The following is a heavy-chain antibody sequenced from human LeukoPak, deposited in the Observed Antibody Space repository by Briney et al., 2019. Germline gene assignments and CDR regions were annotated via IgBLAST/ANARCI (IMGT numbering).Heavy chain of an antibody. CDR1: GFTFSSYA. J-gene: IGHJ4*02. Sequence: GGSLRPSCAASGFTFSSYAMSWVRQAPGKGLEWVSAISGSGGSTYYADSVKGRFTISRDNSKNTLYLQMNSLRAEDTAVYYCAKVEASYGDYYFDYWGQGTLVTVSS. V-gene: IGHV3-23*01. CDR3: AKVEASYGDYYFDY. CDR2: ISGSGGST. D-gene: IGHD4-17*01.